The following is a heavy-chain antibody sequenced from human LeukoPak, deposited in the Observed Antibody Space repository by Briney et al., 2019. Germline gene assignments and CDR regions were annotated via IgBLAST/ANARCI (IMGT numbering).Heavy chain of an antibody. CDR1: GGSISSYY. J-gene: IGHJ4*02. D-gene: IGHD5-24*01. CDR2: IYYSGST. Sequence: SSETLSLTCTVSGGSISSYYWSWIRQPPGKGLEWIGYIYYSGSTNYNPSLKSRVTISVDTSKNQFSLKLSSVTAADTAVYYCARTALDRLQLYCFDYWGQGTLVTVSS. V-gene: IGHV4-59*01. CDR3: ARTALDRLQLYCFDY.